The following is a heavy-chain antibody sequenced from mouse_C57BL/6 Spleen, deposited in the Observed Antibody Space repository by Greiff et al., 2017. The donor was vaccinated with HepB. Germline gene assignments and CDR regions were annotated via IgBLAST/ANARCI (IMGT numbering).Heavy chain of an antibody. CDR3: ARGVITTVVAGDY. J-gene: IGHJ2*01. D-gene: IGHD1-1*01. Sequence: QVQLKQSGAELAKPGASVKLSCKASGYTFTSYWMHWVKQRPGQGLEWIGYINPSSGYTKYNQKFKDKATLTADKSSSTAYMQLSSLTYEDSAVYYCARGVITTVVAGDYWGQGTTLTVSS. V-gene: IGHV1-7*01. CDR1: GYTFTSYW. CDR2: INPSSGYT.